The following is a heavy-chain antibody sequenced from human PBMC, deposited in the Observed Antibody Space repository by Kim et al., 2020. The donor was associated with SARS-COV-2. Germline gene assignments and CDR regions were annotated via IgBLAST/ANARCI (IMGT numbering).Heavy chain of an antibody. J-gene: IGHJ4*02. D-gene: IGHD3-10*01. Sequence: ASVKVSCKASGYTFTGYYMHWVRQAPGQGLEWMGWINPNSGGTNYAQKFQGWVTMTRDTSINTAYMELSRLRSDDTAVYYCARGEGLWFGELSPFDYWGQGTLVTVSS. CDR1: GYTFTGYY. CDR3: ARGEGLWFGELSPFDY. V-gene: IGHV1-2*04. CDR2: INPNSGGT.